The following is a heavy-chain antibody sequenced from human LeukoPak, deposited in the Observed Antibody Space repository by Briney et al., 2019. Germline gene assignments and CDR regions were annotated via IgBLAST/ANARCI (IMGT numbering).Heavy chain of an antibody. Sequence: SETLSLTCTVSGGSISGYYWSWIRQPPGKGLEWIGYIYYSGSTNYNPSLKSRVTISVDTSTNQFSLKLSSVTAADAAVFYCARTRGDGYQDYWGQGTLVTVSS. CDR2: IYYSGST. J-gene: IGHJ4*02. D-gene: IGHD5-24*01. V-gene: IGHV4-59*01. CDR1: GGSISGYY. CDR3: ARTRGDGYQDY.